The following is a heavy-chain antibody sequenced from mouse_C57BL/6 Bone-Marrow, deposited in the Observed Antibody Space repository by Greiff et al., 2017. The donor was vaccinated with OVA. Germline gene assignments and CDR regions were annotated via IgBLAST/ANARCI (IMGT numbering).Heavy chain of an antibody. J-gene: IGHJ3*01. CDR1: GYTFTDYE. V-gene: IGHV1-15*01. Sequence: QVQLQQSGAELVRPGASVTLSCKASGYTFTDYEMHWVKQTPVHGLEWIGAIDPETGGTAYNQKFKGKAILTADKSSSTAYMELRSLTSEDSAVYYCTVYYGTEFAYWGQGTLVTVSA. D-gene: IGHD1-1*01. CDR3: TVYYGTEFAY. CDR2: IDPETGGT.